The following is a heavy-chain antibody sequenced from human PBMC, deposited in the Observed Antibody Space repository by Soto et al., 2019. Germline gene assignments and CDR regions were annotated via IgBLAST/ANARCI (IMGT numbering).Heavy chain of an antibody. J-gene: IGHJ3*02. CDR2: IYYSGST. CDR3: AREGMGYDILTGYYTGPAFDI. CDR1: GGSISSYY. V-gene: IGHV4-59*01. Sequence: PSETLSLTCTVSGGSISSYYWSWIRQPPGKGLEWIGYIYYSGSTNYNPSLKSRVTISVDTSKNQFSLKLSSVTAADTAVYYCAREGMGYDILTGYYTGPAFDIWGQGTMVTVSS. D-gene: IGHD3-9*01.